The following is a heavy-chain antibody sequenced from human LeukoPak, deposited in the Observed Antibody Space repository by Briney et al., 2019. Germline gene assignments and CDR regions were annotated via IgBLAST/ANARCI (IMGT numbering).Heavy chain of an antibody. CDR3: ARQGGGFWYFDL. Sequence: SETLSLTCTVSGGSISTNNYYWSWIRQPPGKGLEWIGSIYYSGTTYYNPSLTSRLTMSVDTSKNQFSLKQSSVTAADTAVYYCARQGGGFWYFDLWGRGTLVTVSS. V-gene: IGHV4-39*01. CDR1: GGSISTNNYY. J-gene: IGHJ2*01. D-gene: IGHD6-25*01. CDR2: IYYSGTT.